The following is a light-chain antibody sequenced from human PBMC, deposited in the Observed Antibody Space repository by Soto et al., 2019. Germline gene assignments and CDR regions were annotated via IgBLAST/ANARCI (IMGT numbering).Light chain of an antibody. CDR2: AAS. Sequence: IPLTQSPSSLSASVGDRVASTCRASQDIYIYLAWYQQEPGKAPKLLIHAASTLQSGVPSRFSGSGSGTDFTLIISSLQPGDFATYYCQQVYAYPSTFGGGTKVDNK. V-gene: IGKV1-9*01. CDR3: QQVYAYPST. CDR1: QDIYIY. J-gene: IGKJ4*01.